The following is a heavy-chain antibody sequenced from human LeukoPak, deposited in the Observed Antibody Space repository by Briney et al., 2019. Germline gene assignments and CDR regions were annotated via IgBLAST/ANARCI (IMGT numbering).Heavy chain of an antibody. CDR2: IIPIFGTA. J-gene: IGHJ4*02. D-gene: IGHD3-16*01. CDR1: GGTFSSYA. V-gene: IGHV1-69*05. Sequence: GASVKVSCKASGGTFSSYAISWVRQAPGQGLEWMGGIIPIFGTANYAQKFQGRVTITTDESTSTAYMELSSLRSEDTAVYYCARGPRRGRGVFFDYWGQGTLVTVSS. CDR3: ARGPRRGRGVFFDY.